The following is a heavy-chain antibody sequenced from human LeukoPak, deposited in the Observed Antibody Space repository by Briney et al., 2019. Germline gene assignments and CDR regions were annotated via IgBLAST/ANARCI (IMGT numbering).Heavy chain of an antibody. Sequence: GGSLRLSCAASGFTVSDNNMIWVRQAPGKGLEWVSTLHRDGSVRYADSVNGRFTISRDDSKNTLSLQMSSLRDEDTAVYYCAKLTTSWGQGTLVTVSS. CDR1: GFTVSDNN. CDR2: LHRDGSV. CDR3: AKLTTS. V-gene: IGHV3-53*01. D-gene: IGHD4-11*01. J-gene: IGHJ4*02.